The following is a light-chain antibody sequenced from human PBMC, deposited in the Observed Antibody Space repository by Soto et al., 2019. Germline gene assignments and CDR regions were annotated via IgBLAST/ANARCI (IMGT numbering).Light chain of an antibody. Sequence: EIVMTQSPATLSVSPGERVTLSCRASQSVSINLAWYQQKPGQAPRLLIYGASTRATGIPARFSGSGSGTEFTLTISSLQSEDCAVYYCQQYNNWPPRYTFGQGTNLEIK. J-gene: IGKJ2*01. CDR2: GAS. V-gene: IGKV3-15*01. CDR1: QSVSIN. CDR3: QQYNNWPPRYT.